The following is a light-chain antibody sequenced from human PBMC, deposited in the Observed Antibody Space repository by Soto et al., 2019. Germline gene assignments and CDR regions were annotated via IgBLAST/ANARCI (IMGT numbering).Light chain of an antibody. CDR1: QSVSYNY. J-gene: IGKJ4*02. V-gene: IGKV3-20*01. Sequence: EVVLTQSPGTLSLSPGERATLSCRASQSVSYNYLAWDRMQPGQAPRLLIYGASSRATGIPYRVSGSGSGTVFTLTVIRREPEDFPVYSWQQQGSSLLTFGGGTKV. CDR2: GAS. CDR3: QQQGSSLLT.